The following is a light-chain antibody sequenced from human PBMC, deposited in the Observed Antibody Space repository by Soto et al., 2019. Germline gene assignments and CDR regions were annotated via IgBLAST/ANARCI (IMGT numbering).Light chain of an antibody. V-gene: IGKV3-11*01. CDR3: QQRSGWPRIT. CDR2: DAS. CDR1: QSVGSS. Sequence: EIVLTQSPATLSLSPGERATLSCRAGQSVGSSLAWYQQKPGQAPRLLIYDASNRATGIPARFSGSGSGTDFTLTISSLEPEDFAVYYCQQRSGWPRITFGPGTKVDIK. J-gene: IGKJ3*01.